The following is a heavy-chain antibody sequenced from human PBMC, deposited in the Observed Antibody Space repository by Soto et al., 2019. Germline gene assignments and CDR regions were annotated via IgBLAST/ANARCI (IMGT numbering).Heavy chain of an antibody. CDR3: ARRSGYFYGMDV. J-gene: IGHJ6*02. CDR2: IWYDGSNK. V-gene: IGHV3-33*01. CDR1: GFTFSSYG. Sequence: PGGSLRLSCAASGFTFSSYGMHWVRQAPGKGLEWVAVIWYDGSNKYYADSVKGRFTISRDNSKNTLYLQMNSLRAEDTAVYYCARRSGYFYGMDVWGQGTTVTVS. D-gene: IGHD3-3*01.